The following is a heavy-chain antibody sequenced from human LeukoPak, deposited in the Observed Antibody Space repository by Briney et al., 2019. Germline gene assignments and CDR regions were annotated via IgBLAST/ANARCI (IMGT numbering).Heavy chain of an antibody. CDR3: ARGGLTIFGVVNYMDV. CDR2: ISGSGGST. CDR1: GFTFSSYA. V-gene: IGHV3-23*01. D-gene: IGHD3-3*01. J-gene: IGHJ6*03. Sequence: PGGSLRLSCAASGFTFSSYAMSWVRQAPGKGLEWVSAISGSGGSTYYADSVKGRFTISRDNAKNSLYLQMSSLRAEDTALYYCARGGLTIFGVVNYMDVWGKGTTVTVSS.